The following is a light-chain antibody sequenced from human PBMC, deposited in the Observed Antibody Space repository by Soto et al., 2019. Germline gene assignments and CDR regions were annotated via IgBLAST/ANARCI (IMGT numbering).Light chain of an antibody. CDR3: QKYKTAPLT. V-gene: IGKV1-27*01. CDR2: TAS. J-gene: IGKJ4*01. CDR1: QGIAKN. Sequence: DIQMTQSPSSLSAAVGDRVTITCCASQGIAKNLAWYQQRPGKVPKLLIHTASTLQSGVPSRFSGSGSVTDFTLTIDSLQPEDVGTYYCQKYKTAPLTFGGGTKVEIK.